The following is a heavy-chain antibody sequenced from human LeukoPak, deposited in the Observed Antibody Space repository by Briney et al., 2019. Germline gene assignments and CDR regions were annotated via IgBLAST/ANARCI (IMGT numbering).Heavy chain of an antibody. Sequence: GGSLRLSCAASGFTFSSYAMSWVRQAPGKGLEWVSAISGSGGSTYYADSVKGRFTISRDNSKNTLYLQMNSLRAEDTAVYYCAKDLYYDFSSGYGTDYWGQGTLVTVSS. J-gene: IGHJ4*02. CDR1: GFTFSSYA. CDR2: ISGSGGST. V-gene: IGHV3-23*01. CDR3: AKDLYYDFSSGYGTDY. D-gene: IGHD3-3*01.